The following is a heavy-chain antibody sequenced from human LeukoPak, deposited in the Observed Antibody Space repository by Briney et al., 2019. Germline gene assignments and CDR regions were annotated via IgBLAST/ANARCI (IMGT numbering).Heavy chain of an antibody. D-gene: IGHD4-11*01. Sequence: SETLSLTCSVSGGSISSYYWSWIRQPPGKGQEWIGYIYYTGATYYNPSLESRVTVSIDTSKRQLSLELRSVTAADTAVYFCARDRRESSKPNDAFDIWGQGTMVTVSS. CDR1: GGSISSYY. CDR2: IYYTGAT. V-gene: IGHV4-59*01. CDR3: ARDRRESSKPNDAFDI. J-gene: IGHJ3*02.